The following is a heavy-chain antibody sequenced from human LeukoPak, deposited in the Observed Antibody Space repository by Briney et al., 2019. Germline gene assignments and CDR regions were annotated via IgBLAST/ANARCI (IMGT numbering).Heavy chain of an antibody. CDR2: IHHSGNS. J-gene: IGHJ5*02. CDR3: TRGHWGLQS. Sequence: SETLSLTCTVSGASVTGYYWSWIRQSPGKGLEWISYIHHSGNSDYNPSLRSRVTTSLDTSKNQFSLKLISVTAADTAVYYCTRGHWGLQSWSQGTLVTVSS. V-gene: IGHV4-59*02. CDR1: GASVTGYY. D-gene: IGHD7-27*01.